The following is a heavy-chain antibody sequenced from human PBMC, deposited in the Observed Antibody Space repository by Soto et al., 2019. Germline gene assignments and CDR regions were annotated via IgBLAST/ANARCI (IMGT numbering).Heavy chain of an antibody. V-gene: IGHV3-23*01. CDR1: GFTFSSYA. D-gene: IGHD7-27*01. J-gene: IGHJ2*01. CDR2: ISGSGGST. Sequence: GGSLRLSCAASGFTFSSYAMSWVRQAPGKGLEWVSAISGSGGSTYYADSVKGRFTISRDNYKNTLYLQMNSLRAEDTAAYYCATDKLYAGDLLAWYFDLWGRGTLVTVSS. CDR3: ATDKLYAGDLLAWYFDL.